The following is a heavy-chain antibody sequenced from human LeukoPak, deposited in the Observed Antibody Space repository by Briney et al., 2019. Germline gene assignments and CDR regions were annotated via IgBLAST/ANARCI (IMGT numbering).Heavy chain of an antibody. CDR3: AKSRYYDILTGQAYYFDY. D-gene: IGHD3-9*01. J-gene: IGHJ4*02. Sequence: GGSLRLSCAASGFTFSSYEMNWVRQAPGKGLEWVSYISSSGSTIYYADSVKGRFTISRDNAKNSLYLQMNSLRPEDTALYYCAKSRYYDILTGQAYYFDYWGRGTLVTVSS. V-gene: IGHV3-48*03. CDR1: GFTFSSYE. CDR2: ISSSGSTI.